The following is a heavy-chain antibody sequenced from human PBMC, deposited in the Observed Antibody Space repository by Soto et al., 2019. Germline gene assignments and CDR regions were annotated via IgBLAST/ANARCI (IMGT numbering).Heavy chain of an antibody. CDR1: GFTFSSYG. J-gene: IGHJ4*02. D-gene: IGHD6-19*01. CDR3: AKATAPGYSSGWFAEAFDY. Sequence: GGSLRLSCAASGFTFSSYGMHWVRQAPGKGLEWVAVISYDGSNKYYADSVKGRFTISRDNSKNTLYLQMNSLRAEDTAVYYCAKATAPGYSSGWFAEAFDYWGQGTLVTVSS. CDR2: ISYDGSNK. V-gene: IGHV3-30*18.